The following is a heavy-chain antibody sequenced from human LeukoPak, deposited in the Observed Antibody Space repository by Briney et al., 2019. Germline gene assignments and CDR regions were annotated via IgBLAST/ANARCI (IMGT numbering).Heavy chain of an antibody. Sequence: SETLSLTCTVSGGSISSSSYYWGWIRQPPGQGLEWIGSIYYSGDTYYNPSLKSRRVTISVDTSKNQFSLRLSSATAADTAVYYCARHQWHYYYYMGVWGKGSTVSVSS. D-gene: IGHD6-19*01. CDR1: GGSISSSSYY. CDR3: ARHQWHYYYYMGV. CDR2: IYYSGDT. V-gene: IGHV4-39*01. J-gene: IGHJ6*03.